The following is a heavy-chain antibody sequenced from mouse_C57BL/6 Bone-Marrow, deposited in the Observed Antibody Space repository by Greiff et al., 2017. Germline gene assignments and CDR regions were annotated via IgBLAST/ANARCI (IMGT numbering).Heavy chain of an antibody. CDR1: GYTFTSYG. V-gene: IGHV1-81*01. CDR2: IYPRSGNT. Sequence: QVQLKESGAELARPGASVKLSCKASGYTFTSYGISWVKQRTGQGLEWIGEIYPRSGNTYYNEKFKGKATLTADKSSSTAYMELRSLTSEDSAVYFCAGYGSSYQSAMDYWGQGTSVTVSS. D-gene: IGHD1-1*01. CDR3: AGYGSSYQSAMDY. J-gene: IGHJ4*01.